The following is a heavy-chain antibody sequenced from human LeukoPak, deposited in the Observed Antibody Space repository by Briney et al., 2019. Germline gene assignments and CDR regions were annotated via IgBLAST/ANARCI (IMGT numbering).Heavy chain of an antibody. Sequence: SETLSLTCAVSGGSISSSNWWSWVRQPPGKGLEWIGEIYHSGSTDYNPSLKSRVTISVDKSKNQFSLKLSSVTAADTAVYYCARPSITMIVVAGDDAFDIWGQGTMVTVSS. CDR1: GGSISSSNW. CDR2: IYHSGST. J-gene: IGHJ3*02. V-gene: IGHV4-4*02. CDR3: ARPSITMIVVAGDDAFDI. D-gene: IGHD3-22*01.